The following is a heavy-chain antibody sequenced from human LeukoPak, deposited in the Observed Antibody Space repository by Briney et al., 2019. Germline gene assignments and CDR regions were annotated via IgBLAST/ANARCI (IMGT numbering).Heavy chain of an antibody. CDR3: ARGGRGGSHWTDY. V-gene: IGHV1-8*01. D-gene: IGHD1-26*01. Sequence: ASVKVSCKASGYTFTCYDFNWVRQATGQGLEWMGWMNPKNGNTGYAQKFQGRVSMTRDTSISTAYLELSSLRSEDTAVYYCARGGRGGSHWTDYWGQGTLVTVSS. CDR1: GYTFTCYD. J-gene: IGHJ4*02. CDR2: MNPKNGNT.